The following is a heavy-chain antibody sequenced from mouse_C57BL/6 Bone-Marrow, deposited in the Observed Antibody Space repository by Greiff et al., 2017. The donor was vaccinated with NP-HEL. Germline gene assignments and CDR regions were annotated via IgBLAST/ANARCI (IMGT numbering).Heavy chain of an antibody. D-gene: IGHD1-1*01. CDR1: GYTFTEYT. J-gene: IGHJ2*01. CDR3: ARHGRVYYYGSSPYYFDY. Sequence: VQLQQSGAELVKPGASVKLSCKASGYTFTEYTIRWVKRREGQGLEWIGWFYPGSGSIKYNEKFKDKATLTANKSSSTVYMELSRLTSEDSAVYFCARHGRVYYYGSSPYYFDYWGQGTTLTVSS. V-gene: IGHV1-62-2*01. CDR2: FYPGSGSI.